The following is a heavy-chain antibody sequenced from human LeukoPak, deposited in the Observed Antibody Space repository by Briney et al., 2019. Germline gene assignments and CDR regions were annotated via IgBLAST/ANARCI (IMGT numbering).Heavy chain of an antibody. Sequence: GGSLRLSCAASGFTFSSYGMHWVRLAPGKGPLWVAVISYDGSNKYYADSVKGRFTISRDNSKNTLYLDMTSLRAEDTAVFYCAKTAGEQWLAMSLDYWGQGTLVTVSS. CDR3: AKTAGEQWLAMSLDY. D-gene: IGHD6-19*01. CDR2: ISYDGSNK. J-gene: IGHJ4*02. CDR1: GFTFSSYG. V-gene: IGHV3-30*18.